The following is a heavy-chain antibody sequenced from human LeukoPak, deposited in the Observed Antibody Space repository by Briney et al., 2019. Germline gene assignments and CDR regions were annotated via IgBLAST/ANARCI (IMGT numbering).Heavy chain of an antibody. CDR2: INHSGST. V-gene: IGHV4-34*01. D-gene: IGHD6-6*01. CDR1: GGSFSGYY. J-gene: IGHJ5*02. Sequence: SETLSLTCAVSGGSFSGYYWSWIRQPPGKGLEWIGEINHSGSTNYNPSLKSRVTISVDTSKNQFSLKLSSVTAADTAVYYCARVIIAARPHWFDPWGQGTLVTVSS. CDR3: ARVIIAARPHWFDP.